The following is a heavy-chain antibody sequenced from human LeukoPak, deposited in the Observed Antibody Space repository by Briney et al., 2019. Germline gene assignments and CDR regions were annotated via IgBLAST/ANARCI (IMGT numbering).Heavy chain of an antibody. CDR1: GYSFTTYW. Sequence: GESLKISCKGSGYSFTTYWITWVRQMSGKGLEWMGSLDPSDSYVNYSPSFQGQVTISADKSSSAAYLQWSSLKASDTAMYYCARRYSAGEVDYWGQGTLVTVSS. V-gene: IGHV5-10-1*04. CDR2: LDPSDSYV. J-gene: IGHJ4*02. CDR3: ARRYSAGEVDY. D-gene: IGHD1-14*01.